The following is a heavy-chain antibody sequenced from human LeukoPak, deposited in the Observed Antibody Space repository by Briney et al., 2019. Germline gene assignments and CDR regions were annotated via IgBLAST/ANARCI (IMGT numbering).Heavy chain of an antibody. CDR2: IWYDGSNK. CDR3: AREATFSGSYFGPFDY. V-gene: IGHV3-33*08. D-gene: IGHD1-26*01. CDR1: GFIFSNYA. Sequence: TGGSLRLSCAASGFIFSNYAMNWVRQAPGKGLEWVAVIWYDGSNKYYADSVKGRFTISRDNSKNTLYLQMNSLRAEDTAVYYCAREATFSGSYFGPFDYWGQGTLVTVSS. J-gene: IGHJ4*02.